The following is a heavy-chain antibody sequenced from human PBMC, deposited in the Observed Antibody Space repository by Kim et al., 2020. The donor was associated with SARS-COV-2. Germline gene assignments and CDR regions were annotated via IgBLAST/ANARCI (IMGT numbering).Heavy chain of an antibody. D-gene: IGHD2-2*01. J-gene: IGHJ4*02. CDR2: ISRINAST. V-gene: IGHV3-23*01. CDR1: GFTFSTYA. CDR3: AISPYAVNY. Sequence: GGSLRLSCAASGFTFSTYAMSWVRHAPRKLLDSIPGISRINASTNYSNTVKCRFAISRDNSKNTRYLQLNNLSAEDTTVYYYAISPYAVNYSGQGTMITV.